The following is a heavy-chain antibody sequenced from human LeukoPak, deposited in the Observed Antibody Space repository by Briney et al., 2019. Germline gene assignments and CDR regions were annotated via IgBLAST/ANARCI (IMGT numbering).Heavy chain of an antibody. CDR1: GFTFSSYA. CDR3: AKDPSEYDFWSGFPLSY. D-gene: IGHD3-3*01. CDR2: ISGSGGST. V-gene: IGHV3-23*01. Sequence: PGGSLRLSCAASGFTFSSYAMSWVRQAPGKGLEWVSAISGSGGSTYYADSVKGRFTISRDNSKNTLYLQMNSLRAEDTAVYYCAKDPSEYDFWSGFPLSYWGQGTLVTVSS. J-gene: IGHJ4*02.